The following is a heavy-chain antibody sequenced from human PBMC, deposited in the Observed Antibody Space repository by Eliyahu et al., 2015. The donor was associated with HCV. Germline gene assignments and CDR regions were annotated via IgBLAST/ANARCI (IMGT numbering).Heavy chain of an antibody. CDR1: GFTFDEYG. V-gene: IGHV3-9*01. CDR2: ISWNSAIV. J-gene: IGHJ6*02. D-gene: IGHD3-9*01. CDR3: AKDRSLWFGMDV. Sequence: EVQLVESGGGLVQPGRSLRLSCAASGFTFDEYGMHWVRQAPGKGLGWVSGISWNSAIVGYADSVKGRVTISRDNAKNSLYLQMNNLGAEDTAVYYCAKDRSLWFGMDVWGRGTTVTVSS.